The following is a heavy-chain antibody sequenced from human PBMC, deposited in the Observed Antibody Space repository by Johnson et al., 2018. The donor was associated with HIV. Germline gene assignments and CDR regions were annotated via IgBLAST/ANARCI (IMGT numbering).Heavy chain of an antibody. D-gene: IGHD6-25*01. CDR1: GFTVSSNY. CDR3: ARDEMQRRYALTAFDI. J-gene: IGHJ3*02. V-gene: IGHV3-11*01. CDR2: ISSGGGSV. Sequence: QVQLVESGGGLVQPGGSLRLSCAAYGFTVSSNYMSWIRQTPGKGLEWVSYISSGGGSVPYAESVKGRFIISRDNAKNSLFVEMNSLRAEDTALYYCARDEMQRRYALTAFDIWGQGTMVTVSS.